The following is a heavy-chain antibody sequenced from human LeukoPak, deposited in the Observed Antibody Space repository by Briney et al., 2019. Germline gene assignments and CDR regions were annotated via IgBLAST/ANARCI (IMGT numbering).Heavy chain of an antibody. CDR2: ISAGGEFI. J-gene: IGHJ4*02. V-gene: IGHV3-23*01. Sequence: GGSLRLSCEASGFTFSTSTLAWVRQAPGKGLEWVSSISAGGEFIYYADSVKGRFTFSRDNSKNTLYLQMNRLRADDTAVYYCAKSPHTGSSEYDYWGQGTLVTVSS. CDR3: AKSPHTGSSEYDY. CDR1: GFTFSTST. D-gene: IGHD2-2*01.